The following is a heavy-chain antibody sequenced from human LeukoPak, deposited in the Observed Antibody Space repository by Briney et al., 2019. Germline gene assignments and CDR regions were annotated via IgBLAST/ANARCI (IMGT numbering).Heavy chain of an antibody. J-gene: IGHJ4*02. CDR2: IYYSGST. V-gene: IGHV4-59*08. D-gene: IGHD5-18*01. CDR3: ARHIHGDTAMAAYFDY. CDR1: GGSISSYY. Sequence: SETLSLTCTVSGGSISSYYWSWIRQPPGKGLEWIGYIYYSGSTNYNPSLKSRVTISVDTSKNQFSLKLSSVTAADTAVYYCARHIHGDTAMAAYFDYWGQGTLVTVSS.